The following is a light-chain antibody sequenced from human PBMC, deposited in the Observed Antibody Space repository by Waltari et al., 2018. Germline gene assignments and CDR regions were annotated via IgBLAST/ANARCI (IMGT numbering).Light chain of an antibody. Sequence: DIQMTQSPSTLSASVGDRVTTTCRASQSISSWLAWYQQKPGKAPKLLIYKASSLESGVPSRFSGSGSGTEFTLTISSLQPDDFATYYCQQYNTYSPTFGPGTKVDI. CDR2: KAS. V-gene: IGKV1-5*03. CDR3: QQYNTYSPT. CDR1: QSISSW. J-gene: IGKJ3*01.